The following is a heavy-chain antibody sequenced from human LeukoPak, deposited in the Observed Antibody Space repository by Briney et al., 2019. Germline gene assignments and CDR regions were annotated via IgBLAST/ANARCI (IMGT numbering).Heavy chain of an antibody. CDR1: GASISSGDYC. CDR3: ARDRSKVNSFFDS. CDR2: ISYDGTT. D-gene: IGHD2/OR15-2a*01. V-gene: IGHV4-39*07. J-gene: IGHJ4*02. Sequence: SETLSLTCTVSGASISSGDYCWDWIRQPPGEALEWIGSISYDGTTYYKPSLKSRVTILLDTSKNQFSLNLTSVTAADTAVYFCARDRSKVNSFFDSWGQGTLVSVSS.